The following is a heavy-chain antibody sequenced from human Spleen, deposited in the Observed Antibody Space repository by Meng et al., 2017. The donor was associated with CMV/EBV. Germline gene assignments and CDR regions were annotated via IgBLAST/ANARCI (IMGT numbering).Heavy chain of an antibody. CDR3: ARALTYCSVTSCYMGF. CDR2: IYPGDSDT. CDR1: GYSFNYYW. J-gene: IGHJ4*02. Sequence: KVSCKGSGYSFNYYWIAWVRQMPGKGLEWMGIIYPGDSDTRYSPSFQGQVTISVDTSITTAYLQWSSLKASDTAMYYCARALTYCSVTSCYMGFWGQGTLVTVSS. V-gene: IGHV5-51*01. D-gene: IGHD2-2*02.